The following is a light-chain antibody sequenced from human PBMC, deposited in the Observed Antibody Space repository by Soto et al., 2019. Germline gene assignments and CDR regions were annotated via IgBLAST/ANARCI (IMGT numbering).Light chain of an antibody. Sequence: DIQMTQSPSSLSASVGDTVTLTCRASQSINDFLAWFQQKPGKAPKSLISAASSLQSGVPSKFSGSGSDRDVTLTISSLQPEDSAAYYCQQYHSYPVTFGGGTKVEIK. CDR2: AAS. V-gene: IGKV1-16*02. CDR1: QSINDF. CDR3: QQYHSYPVT. J-gene: IGKJ4*01.